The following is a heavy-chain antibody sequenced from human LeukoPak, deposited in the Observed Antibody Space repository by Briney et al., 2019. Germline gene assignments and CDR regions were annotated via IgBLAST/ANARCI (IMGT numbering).Heavy chain of an antibody. Sequence: PGGSLRLSCTASGFTFTNYAMSWVRQAPGKGLEWVSDISSSGGSAYYTDSVEGRFTSSRDNSKNTLYLQVNSLRAEDTAVYYCAKGSSGWGLFDNWGQGTLVTVSS. CDR3: AKGSSGWGLFDN. V-gene: IGHV3-23*01. D-gene: IGHD6-19*01. CDR1: GFTFTNYA. CDR2: ISSSGGSA. J-gene: IGHJ4*02.